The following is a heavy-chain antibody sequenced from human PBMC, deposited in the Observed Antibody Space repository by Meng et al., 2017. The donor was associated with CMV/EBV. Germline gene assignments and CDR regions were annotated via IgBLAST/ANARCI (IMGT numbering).Heavy chain of an antibody. Sequence: SETLSLTCTVSGGSISSYYWSWIRQPPGKGLEWIGYIYYSGSTNYNPSLKSRVTISVDTSKNQFSLKLSSVTAADTAVYYCARDRTMVRGVHGMDVWDQGTTVTVSS. CDR1: GGSISSYY. J-gene: IGHJ6*02. CDR3: ARDRTMVRGVHGMDV. D-gene: IGHD3-10*01. CDR2: IYYSGST. V-gene: IGHV4-59*01.